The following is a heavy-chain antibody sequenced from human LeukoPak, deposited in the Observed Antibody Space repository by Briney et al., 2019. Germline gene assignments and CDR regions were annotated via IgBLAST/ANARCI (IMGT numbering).Heavy chain of an antibody. D-gene: IGHD3-3*01. CDR1: GFTFSSYA. CDR3: AKDGITYYDFWSGYFAFDI. CDR2: ISGSGGST. J-gene: IGHJ3*02. V-gene: IGHV3-23*01. Sequence: PGGSLRLSCAASGFTFSSYAMHWVRQAPGKGLEWVSAISGSGGSTYYADSVKGRFTISRDNSKNTLYLQMNSLRAEDTAVYYRAKDGITYYDFWSGYFAFDIWGQGTMVTVSS.